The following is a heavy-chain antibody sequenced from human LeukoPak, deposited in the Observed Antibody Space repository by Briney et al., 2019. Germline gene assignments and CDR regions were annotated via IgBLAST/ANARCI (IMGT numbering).Heavy chain of an antibody. CDR3: TREPWGAKGAAWGMDV. J-gene: IGHJ6*02. CDR1: GFTFSSYA. CDR2: ISGSGGST. D-gene: IGHD1-26*01. Sequence: GGSLRLSCAASGFTFSSYAMSWVRQAPGKGLEWVSAISGSGGSTYYADSVKGRFTISRDISKNTLYLQMDSLRAEDTAVYYCTREPWGAKGAAWGMDVWGQGTMVTVSS. V-gene: IGHV3-23*01.